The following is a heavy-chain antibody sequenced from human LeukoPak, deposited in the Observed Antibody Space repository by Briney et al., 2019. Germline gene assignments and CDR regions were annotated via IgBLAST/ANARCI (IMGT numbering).Heavy chain of an antibody. CDR3: AKGYDSSGYYFNSHDY. CDR1: GFTFSSYA. V-gene: IGHV3-23*01. D-gene: IGHD3-22*01. J-gene: IGHJ4*02. CDR2: ISGSGGNT. Sequence: GGSLRLSCAASGFTFSSYAMSWVRQAPGKGLEWVSAISGSGGNTYYADSVKGRFTISRDNSKNTVYVQMNSLRAEDTAVYYCAKGYDSSGYYFNSHDYWGQGTPVTVSS.